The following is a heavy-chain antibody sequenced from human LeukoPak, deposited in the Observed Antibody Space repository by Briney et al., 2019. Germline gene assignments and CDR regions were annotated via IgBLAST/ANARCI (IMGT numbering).Heavy chain of an antibody. CDR2: ISSDGNNK. D-gene: IGHD3-22*01. J-gene: IGHJ3*02. CDR3: ARDRPMILIFGAFDI. CDR1: GFTFSTYV. Sequence: PGGSLRLSCAASGFTFSTYVMHWVRQAPGKGLECVAVISSDGNNKYYADSVKGRFTISRDNSRNTLYLQMSSLRAEDTAVYYCARDRPMILIFGAFDIWGQGTMVTVSS. V-gene: IGHV3-30*04.